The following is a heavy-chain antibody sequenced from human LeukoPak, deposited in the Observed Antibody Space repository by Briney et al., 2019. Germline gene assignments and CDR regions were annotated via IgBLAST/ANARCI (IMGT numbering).Heavy chain of an antibody. D-gene: IGHD4-17*01. CDR3: ATTVTTERYFDY. J-gene: IGHJ4*02. V-gene: IGHV1-18*01. CDR1: GYTFTSYG. Sequence: VASVKVSCKASGYTFTSYGISWVRQAPGQGLEWMGWISAYNGNTNYAQKLQGRVTMTTDTSTSTAYMELRSLRSDDTAVYYCATTVTTERYFDYWGQGTLVTVSS. CDR2: ISAYNGNT.